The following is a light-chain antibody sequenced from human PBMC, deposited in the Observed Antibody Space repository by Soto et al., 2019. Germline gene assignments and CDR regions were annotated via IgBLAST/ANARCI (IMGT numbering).Light chain of an antibody. Sequence: DIVMTQSPDSLAVSLGERATINCKSSESVLYSSNNKNYLAWYQQRPGQAPRLLIYDISNRAAGVPARFSGSGSETEFTLTIRSLQSEDFAVYFCQQYNNWPSFGQGTRLEI. CDR3: QQYNNWPS. J-gene: IGKJ5*01. CDR1: ESVLYSSNNKNY. CDR2: DIS. V-gene: IGKV4-1*01.